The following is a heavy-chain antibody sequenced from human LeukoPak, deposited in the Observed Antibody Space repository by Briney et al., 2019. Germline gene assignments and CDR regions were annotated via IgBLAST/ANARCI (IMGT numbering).Heavy chain of an antibody. V-gene: IGHV1-46*01. J-gene: IGHJ3*02. CDR3: ARCLRPDGDYVGWSAFDI. CDR2: INPSGGST. CDR1: GYTFTSYY. D-gene: IGHD4-17*01. Sequence: ASVKVSCKASGYTFTSYYMHWVRQAPGQGLEWMGIINPSGGSTSYAQKFQGRVAMTSDTSTSTVYMELSSLSSEDAAVYYCARCLRPDGDYVGWSAFDIWGQGTMLTVSS.